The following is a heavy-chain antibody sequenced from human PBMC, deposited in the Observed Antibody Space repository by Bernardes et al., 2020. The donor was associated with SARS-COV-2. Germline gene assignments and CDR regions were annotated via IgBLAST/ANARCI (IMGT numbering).Heavy chain of an antibody. CDR1: GFIVSSNY. CDR3: ARVTPTFDI. V-gene: IGHV3-66*01. Sequence: GGSLRLSCAASGFIVSSNYMSWVRQAPGKGLEWVAVMYSGGSTYYADSVKGRFTISRDNSKNTLYLQMNSLRAEDTAVYYCARVTPTFDIWGQGTMVTVSS. J-gene: IGHJ3*02. CDR2: MYSGGST.